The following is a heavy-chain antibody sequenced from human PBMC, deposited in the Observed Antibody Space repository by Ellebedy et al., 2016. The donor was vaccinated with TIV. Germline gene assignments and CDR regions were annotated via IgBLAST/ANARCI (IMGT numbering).Heavy chain of an antibody. CDR1: GGSFSGYY. Sequence: GSLRLXXAVYGGSFSGYYWSRIRQPPGKGLEWIGESNHSGSTNYNPSLKSRVTISVDTSKNQFSLKLSSVTAADTAVYYCARESYDFWSGYYYYYMDVWGKGTTVTVSS. CDR3: ARESYDFWSGYYYYYMDV. CDR2: SNHSGST. J-gene: IGHJ6*03. D-gene: IGHD3-3*01. V-gene: IGHV4-34*01.